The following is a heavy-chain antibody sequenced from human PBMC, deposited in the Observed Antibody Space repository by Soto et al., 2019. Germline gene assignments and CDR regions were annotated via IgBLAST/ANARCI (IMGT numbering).Heavy chain of an antibody. J-gene: IGHJ4*02. CDR3: AKDPSSGFAMENYFDY. CDR1: GFTFSSYA. Sequence: EVQLSGSGGGLVQPGGSLRLSCAASGFTFSSYAMSWVRQAPGKGLEWVLAISGSSTSTYYADSVKGRFTISRDNSKNTLYLQMNSLRAEDTAVYYCAKDPSSGFAMENYFDYWGQGTLVTVSS. CDR2: ISGSSTST. D-gene: IGHD3-10*01. V-gene: IGHV3-23*01.